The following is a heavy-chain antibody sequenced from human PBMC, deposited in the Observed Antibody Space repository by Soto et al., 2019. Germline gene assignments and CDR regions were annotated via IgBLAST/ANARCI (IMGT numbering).Heavy chain of an antibody. V-gene: IGHV3-74*01. CDR3: ARGDGDRYDGNGYLGRH. J-gene: IGHJ4*02. Sequence: EVQLVESGGGLVQPGESLTLSCAASGFPFSSYWMHWVRQAPGKGLVWVSRIKSDGSGTCYADSVQDRFTISRDNARNPLYPQINSPRVENTAVYFCARGDGDRYDGNGYLGRHWGQGTLVTVSS. CDR2: IKSDGSGT. CDR1: GFPFSSYW. D-gene: IGHD3-22*01.